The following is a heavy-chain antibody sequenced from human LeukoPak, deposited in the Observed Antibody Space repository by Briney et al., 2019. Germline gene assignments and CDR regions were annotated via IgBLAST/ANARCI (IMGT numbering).Heavy chain of an antibody. D-gene: IGHD6-19*01. CDR3: VKGIIPVAGAQRLANHAFDL. Sequence: GRSLRLSCAASGFTFDDYAMHWVRQAPGRGLEWVTGIGWNSGHIAYAGSVTGRFTISRDNANNSLYWQMNSLKTEDMALYSCVKGIIPVAGAQRLANHAFDLWGQGTMVTVS. J-gene: IGHJ3*01. V-gene: IGHV3-9*03. CDR1: GFTFDDYA. CDR2: IGWNSGHI.